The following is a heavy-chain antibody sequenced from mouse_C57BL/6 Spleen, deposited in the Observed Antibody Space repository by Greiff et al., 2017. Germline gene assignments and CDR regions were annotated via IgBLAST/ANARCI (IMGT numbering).Heavy chain of an antibody. V-gene: IGHV14-4*01. Sequence: EVKVEESGAELVRPGASVKLSCTASGFNIKDDYMHWVKQRPEQGLEWIGWIDPENGDTEYASKFQGKATITADTSSNTAYLQLSSLTSEDTAVYYCTTRDYYYGSSYEGFAYWGQGTLVTVSA. CDR2: IDPENGDT. CDR3: TTRDYYYGSSYEGFAY. D-gene: IGHD1-1*01. J-gene: IGHJ3*01. CDR1: GFNIKDDY.